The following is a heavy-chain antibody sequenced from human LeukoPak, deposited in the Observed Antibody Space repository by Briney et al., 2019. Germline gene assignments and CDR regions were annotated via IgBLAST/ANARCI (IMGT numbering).Heavy chain of an antibody. J-gene: IGHJ4*02. CDR1: GFTFSSYA. CDR3: AKDRTYYGSRSYLKKESVSDY. CDR2: ISGSGGST. D-gene: IGHD3-10*01. V-gene: IGHV3-23*01. Sequence: PGGSLRLSCAASGFTFSSYAMSWVRQAPGKGLEWVSAISGSGGSTYYADSVKGRFTISRDNSKNTLYLQMNSLRAEDTAVYYCAKDRTYYGSRSYLKKESVSDYWGQGTLVTVSS.